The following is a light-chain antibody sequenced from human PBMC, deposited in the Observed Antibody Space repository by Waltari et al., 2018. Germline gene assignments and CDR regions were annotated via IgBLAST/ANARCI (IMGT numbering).Light chain of an antibody. CDR2: GAS. Sequence: EIVLTQSPGTLSLSPGERGTLSCRASQSVRSRYLAWYQQKPGQAPRLLIYGASSRATGIPDRFSGSGSGTDFTLTISRLEPEDFADYYCQQYGSSPQMFGQGTKVEIK. J-gene: IGKJ1*01. CDR1: QSVRSRY. V-gene: IGKV3-20*01. CDR3: QQYGSSPQM.